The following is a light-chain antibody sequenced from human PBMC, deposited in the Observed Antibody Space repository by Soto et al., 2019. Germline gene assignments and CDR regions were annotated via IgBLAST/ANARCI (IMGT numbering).Light chain of an antibody. Sequence: QSALTQPASVSGSPVQSITISCTGTSSDVGSCNCVSWYQQHTGKAPTLIIYEVNKRPSGVSNRFSGSKSGNTASLTISGLQAEDEADYYCCSSVGSPNWVFGGGTKVTVL. CDR3: CSSVGSPNWV. CDR2: EVN. J-gene: IGLJ3*02. V-gene: IGLV2-23*02. CDR1: SSDVGSCNC.